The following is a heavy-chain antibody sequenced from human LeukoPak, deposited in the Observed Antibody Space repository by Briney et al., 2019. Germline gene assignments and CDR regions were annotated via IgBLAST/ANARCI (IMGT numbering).Heavy chain of an antibody. CDR1: GDSISSADYY. D-gene: IGHD5-18*01. CDR2: IYYSGST. CDR3: AKLGYPDY. Sequence: PSETLSLTCTVSGDSISSADYYWNWIRQYPGRGLEWIGYIYYSGSTYYNPSLKSRVTISVDTSENQFSLKLSSVTVADTAVYYCAKLGYPDYWGQGILVTVSS. J-gene: IGHJ4*02. V-gene: IGHV4-31*03.